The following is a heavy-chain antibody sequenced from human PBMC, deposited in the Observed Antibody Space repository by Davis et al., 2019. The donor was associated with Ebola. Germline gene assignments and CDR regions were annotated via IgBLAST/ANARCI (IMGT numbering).Heavy chain of an antibody. D-gene: IGHD4-11*01. CDR3: ARLLQGDYYFDY. V-gene: IGHV5-51*01. J-gene: IGHJ4*02. CDR1: GFNFTSFW. Sequence: GESLKISCQGSGFNFTSFWIGWVRQMPGKGLEWMGSIYPGDSDTRYSPSFKGQVTISADKSISNAFLQWSSLKASDTAMYYCARLLQGDYYFDYWGQGTLVTVSS. CDR2: IYPGDSDT.